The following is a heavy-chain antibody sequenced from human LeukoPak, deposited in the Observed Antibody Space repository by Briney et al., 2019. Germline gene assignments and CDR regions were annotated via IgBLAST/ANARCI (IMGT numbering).Heavy chain of an antibody. Sequence: PSQTLSLTCIVSGDSLSSSGYYWSWFRQPPGKGLEWIGYIYYSGTTSYNPSLKSRVTISVDTSKNQFSLSLSSVTAADTAVYYCTRDGPGSGNYGWFDPWGQGTLVTVSS. CDR2: IYYSGTT. D-gene: IGHD3-10*01. CDR1: GDSLSSSGYY. CDR3: TRDGPGSGNYGWFDP. J-gene: IGHJ5*02. V-gene: IGHV4-61*08.